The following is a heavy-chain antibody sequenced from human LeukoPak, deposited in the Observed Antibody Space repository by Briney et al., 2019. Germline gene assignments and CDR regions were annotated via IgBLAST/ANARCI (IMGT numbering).Heavy chain of an antibody. V-gene: IGHV3-23*01. CDR2: ISGSGGST. Sequence: PGGSLRLSCAASGFTFSNYAMSWVRQAPGKGLEWVSAISGSGGSTYYADSVKGRFTISRDNSKNTLYLQMNSLRAEDTAVYYCAKDRYLKWELLGAFDIWGQGTMVTVSS. CDR3: AKDRYLKWELLGAFDI. J-gene: IGHJ3*02. D-gene: IGHD1-26*01. CDR1: GFTFSNYA.